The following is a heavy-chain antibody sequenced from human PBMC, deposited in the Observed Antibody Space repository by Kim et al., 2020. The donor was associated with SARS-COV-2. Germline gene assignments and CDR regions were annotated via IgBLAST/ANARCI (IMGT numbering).Heavy chain of an antibody. CDR1: GYVFTMYS. Sequence: ASVKVSCKSSGYVFTMYSMIWVRQAPGQGLEWMGWINTNTGDPTYAPGFTGRFVFSLDASVTTAYLQISSLESEDTAVYYCARWFSDFHFDYWGQGTLVAVSS. D-gene: IGHD2-21*02. CDR3: ARWFSDFHFDY. J-gene: IGHJ4*02. CDR2: INTNTGDP. V-gene: IGHV7-4-1*02.